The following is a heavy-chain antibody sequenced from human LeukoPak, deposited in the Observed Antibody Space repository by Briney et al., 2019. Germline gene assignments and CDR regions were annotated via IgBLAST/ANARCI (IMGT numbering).Heavy chain of an antibody. Sequence: GGSLRLSCAASGFTFSSYEMNWVRQAPGKGLEWVSYISSSGSTLYYADSVKGRFTISRDNAKNSLYLQMNSLRAEDTAVYYCAREVGQQLVPYYFDYWGQGTLVTVSS. J-gene: IGHJ4*02. D-gene: IGHD6-13*01. CDR1: GFTFSSYE. CDR2: ISSSGSTL. V-gene: IGHV3-48*03. CDR3: AREVGQQLVPYYFDY.